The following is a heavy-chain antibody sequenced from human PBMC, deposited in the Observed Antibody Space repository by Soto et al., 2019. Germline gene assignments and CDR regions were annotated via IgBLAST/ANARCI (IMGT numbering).Heavy chain of an antibody. D-gene: IGHD3-16*01. CDR3: AKGRVGYDYVWGSLSGYFDL. V-gene: IGHV3-30*18. CDR1: GFTFSSYG. Sequence: QVQLVESGGGVVQPGRSLRLSCAASGFTFSSYGMHWVRQAPGKGLEWVAVISYDGSNKYYADSVKGRFTISRDNYKNSLYRQMNRLRAGDTAVYYCAKGRVGYDYVWGSLSGYFDLWGRGTLVTVSS. J-gene: IGHJ2*01. CDR2: ISYDGSNK.